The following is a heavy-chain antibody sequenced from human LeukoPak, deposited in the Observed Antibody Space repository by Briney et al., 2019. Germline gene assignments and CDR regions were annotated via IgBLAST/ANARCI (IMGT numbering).Heavy chain of an antibody. Sequence: ASVKVSCKASGYTFTGYYMHWVRQAPGQGLEWMGWINPNSGGTNYAQKFQGRVTMTRDTSISTAYMELSRLRSDDTAAYYCARANGGLRYFDWSPLEYYFDYWGQGTLVTVSS. CDR3: ARANGGLRYFDWSPLEYYFDY. CDR2: INPNSGGT. V-gene: IGHV1-2*02. J-gene: IGHJ4*02. CDR1: GYTFTGYY. D-gene: IGHD3-9*01.